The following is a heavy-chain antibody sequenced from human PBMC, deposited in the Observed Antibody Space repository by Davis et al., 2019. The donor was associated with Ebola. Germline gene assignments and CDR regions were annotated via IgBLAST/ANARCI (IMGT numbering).Heavy chain of an antibody. J-gene: IGHJ3*02. V-gene: IGHV4-39*01. CDR2: VFHSGNT. CDR3: ARHSMPGHAFDI. Sequence: MPSETLSLTCTVSDGSIRSNSHYWGWICQSPGTGLEWIGSVFHSGNTFYHPSLKSRVTISVDTSANRFSLEVRSVTAADTAVYYCARHSMPGHAFDIWGQGTMVTVSS. CDR1: DGSIRSNSHY. D-gene: IGHD2/OR15-2a*01.